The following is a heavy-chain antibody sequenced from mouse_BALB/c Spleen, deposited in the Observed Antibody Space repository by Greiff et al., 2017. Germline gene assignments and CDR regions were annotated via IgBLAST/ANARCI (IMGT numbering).Heavy chain of an antibody. CDR2: IRNKANGYTT. CDR1: GFTFTDYY. D-gene: IGHD1-2*01. J-gene: IGHJ4*01. Sequence: EVKLMESGGGLVQPGGSLRLSCATSGFTFTDYYMSWVRQPPGKALEWLGFIRNKANGYTTEYSASVKGRFTISRDNSQSILYLQMNTLRAEDSATYYCARMATATVWYAMDYGGQGTSVTVSS. V-gene: IGHV7-3*02. CDR3: ARMATATVWYAMDY.